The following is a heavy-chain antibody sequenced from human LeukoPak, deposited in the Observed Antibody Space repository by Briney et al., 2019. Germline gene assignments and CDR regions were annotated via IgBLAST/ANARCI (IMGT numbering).Heavy chain of an antibody. Sequence: SETLSLTCTVSGGSISSSSYYWGWIRQPPGQGLEWIGSIYYSGSTYYNPSLKSRVTISVDTSKNQFSLKLSSVTAADTAVYYCARPFRGSGRLTGYYYGMDVWGQGTTVTVSS. CDR3: ARPFRGSGRLTGYYYGMDV. CDR2: IYYSGST. V-gene: IGHV4-39*01. D-gene: IGHD3-10*01. CDR1: GGSISSSSYY. J-gene: IGHJ6*02.